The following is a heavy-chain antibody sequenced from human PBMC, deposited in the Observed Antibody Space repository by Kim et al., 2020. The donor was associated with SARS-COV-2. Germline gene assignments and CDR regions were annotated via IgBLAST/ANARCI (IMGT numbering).Heavy chain of an antibody. J-gene: IGHJ3*01. Sequence: GGSLRLSCAASGFTFSSYWMHWVRQAPGKGLVWVSRINSDGSSTNYADSVKGRFTISRDNAKNTLYLQMNSLRAEDTAVYYCARDRIYYDSSGYSRAFDVWGQGTMVTVSS. CDR3: ARDRIYYDSSGYSRAFDV. D-gene: IGHD3-22*01. V-gene: IGHV3-74*01. CDR2: INSDGSST. CDR1: GFTFSSYW.